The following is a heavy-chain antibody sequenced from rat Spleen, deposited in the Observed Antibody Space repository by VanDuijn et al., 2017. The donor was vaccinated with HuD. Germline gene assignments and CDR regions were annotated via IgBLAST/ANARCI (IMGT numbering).Heavy chain of an antibody. CDR2: IWGNGNA. V-gene: IGHV2S61*01. Sequence: QVQLKESGPGLVQPSQTLSLTCTVSGFSLSNYGVIWVRQPPGKGLEWMGVIWGNGNANYNSALKSRLSISRDTSESQVFLQMNDLQTEDTAMYFCARSDYSSPYYFDYWGQGVMVTVSS. CDR3: ARSDYSSPYYFDY. J-gene: IGHJ2*01. CDR1: GFSLSNYG. D-gene: IGHD1-2*01.